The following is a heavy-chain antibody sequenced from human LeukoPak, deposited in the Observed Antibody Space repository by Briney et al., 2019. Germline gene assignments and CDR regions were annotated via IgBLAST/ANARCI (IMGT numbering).Heavy chain of an antibody. J-gene: IGHJ6*03. Sequence: PGGSLRLSCAASGFTFSSYGMHWVRQAPGKGLEWVAVISYDGSNKYYADSVKGRFTISRDNSRNTLYLQMNSLRAEDTAVYYCAKDSHWSSSGWYDYYYYMDVWGKGTTVTVSS. D-gene: IGHD6-19*01. CDR1: GFTFSSYG. V-gene: IGHV3-30*18. CDR3: AKDSHWSSSGWYDYYYYMDV. CDR2: ISYDGSNK.